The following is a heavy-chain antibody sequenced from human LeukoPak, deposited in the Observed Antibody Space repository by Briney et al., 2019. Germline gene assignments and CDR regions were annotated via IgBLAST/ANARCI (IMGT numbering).Heavy chain of an antibody. V-gene: IGHV3-7*03. J-gene: IGHJ6*02. CDR3: ARGGGLDV. Sequence: GGSLRLSCAASGFTFSSYWMNWARQAPGKGLEWVASINHNGNVNYYVDSVKGRFTISRDNARNSLYLQMSNLRAEDTAVYFCARGGGLDVWGQGATVTVSS. D-gene: IGHD3-16*01. CDR1: GFTFSSYW. CDR2: INHNGNVN.